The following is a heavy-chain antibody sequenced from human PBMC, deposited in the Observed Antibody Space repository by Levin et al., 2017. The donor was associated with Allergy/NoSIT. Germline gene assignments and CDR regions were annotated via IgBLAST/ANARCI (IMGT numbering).Heavy chain of an antibody. J-gene: IGHJ4*02. CDR1: GFPFSDYY. D-gene: IGHD5-12*01. CDR2: IASRITYT. CDR3: ARSGTRGGYDRYYFDY. Sequence: GESLKISCAASGFPFSDYYMTWVRQAPGKGLKWVSYIASRITYTNYADSVKGRFTISRDNAKNSLFLQMNSLRAEDTAVYYCARSGTRGGYDRYYFDYWGQGTLVTVSS. V-gene: IGHV3-11*03.